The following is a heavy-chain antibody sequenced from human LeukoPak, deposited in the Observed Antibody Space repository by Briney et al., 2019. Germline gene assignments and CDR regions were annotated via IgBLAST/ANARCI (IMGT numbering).Heavy chain of an antibody. CDR3: ARGAMVRTRFDY. D-gene: IGHD3-10*01. Sequence: SQTLSLTCTVSGGSISSGGYYWSWIRQHPGKGLEWIGYIYYSGSTYYNPSLKSRVTISVDTSKNQFSLKLSSVTAADTAVYYCARGAMVRTRFDYWGQGTLVTVSS. J-gene: IGHJ4*02. CDR1: GGSISSGGYY. V-gene: IGHV4-31*03. CDR2: IYYSGST.